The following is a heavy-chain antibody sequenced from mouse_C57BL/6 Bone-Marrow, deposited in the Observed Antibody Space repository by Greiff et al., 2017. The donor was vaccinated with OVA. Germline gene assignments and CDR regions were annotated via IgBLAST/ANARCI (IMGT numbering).Heavy chain of an antibody. CDR3: AIGPYLLRPGLYFDY. D-gene: IGHD1-2*01. J-gene: IGHJ2*01. CDR2: IWTGGGT. CDR1: GFSLTSYA. V-gene: IGHV2-9-1*01. Sequence: QVQLQQSGPGLVAPSQSLSITCTVSGFSLTSYAISWVRQPPGKGLEWLGVIWTGGGTNYNSALKSRLSISKDNSKSQVFLKMNSLQTDDTARYYCAIGPYLLRPGLYFDYWGQGTTLTVSS.